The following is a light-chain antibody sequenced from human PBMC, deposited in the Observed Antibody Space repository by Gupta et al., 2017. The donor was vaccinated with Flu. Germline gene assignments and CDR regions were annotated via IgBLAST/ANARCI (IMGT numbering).Light chain of an antibody. CDR1: HSLLHSGEKTQ. V-gene: IGKV2D-29*01. J-gene: IGKJ2*01. CDR2: EVS. CDR3: MQSTQYPRT. Sequence: DLLLTQTPLSLSVTPGQLASTSYKSSHSLLHSGEKTQLCWYLTKPGQPPQPLIYEVSNRFSGVAGRFSGSGSGTDFTLKISRVEAEDVGVYYCMQSTQYPRTFGQGTKVEIK.